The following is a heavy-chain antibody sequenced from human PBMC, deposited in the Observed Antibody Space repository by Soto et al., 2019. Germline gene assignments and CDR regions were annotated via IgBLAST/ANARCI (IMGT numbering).Heavy chain of an antibody. V-gene: IGHV3-33*01. Sequence: QVQLVESGGGVVQPGRSLRLSCAASGFTFSSYGMHWVRQAPGKGLEWVAFIWHDGGNKFYAESVKGRFTISRYNSKNTLYLQMTSLSAEDTAMYYCARDGDVNTGFGKDYWGQGTLVSVSS. CDR3: ARDGDVNTGFGKDY. CDR1: GFTFSSYG. J-gene: IGHJ4*02. D-gene: IGHD3-16*01. CDR2: IWHDGGNK.